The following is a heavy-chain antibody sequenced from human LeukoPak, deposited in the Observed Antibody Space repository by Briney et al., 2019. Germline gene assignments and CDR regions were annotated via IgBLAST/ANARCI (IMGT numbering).Heavy chain of an antibody. CDR3: ARDRRYAFDY. CDR1: GFSFNNSE. D-gene: IGHD3-9*01. J-gene: IGHJ4*02. V-gene: IGHV3-48*03. Sequence: GGSLRLSCAASGFSFNNSEMYWVRQAPGKGLEWVSYISSTGYTIYYADSVKGRVTFSRDDAKNTLYLHMHSLRDDDTAVYYCARDRRYAFDYWGRGILVTVSS. CDR2: ISSTGYTI.